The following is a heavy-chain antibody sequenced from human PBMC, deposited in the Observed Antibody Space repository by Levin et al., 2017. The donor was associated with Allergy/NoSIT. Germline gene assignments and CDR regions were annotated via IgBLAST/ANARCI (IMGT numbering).Heavy chain of an antibody. V-gene: IGHV4-59*01. Sequence: LSQTLSLTCTVSGGSISSYYWSWIRQPPGKGLEWIGYIYYSGSTNYNPSLKSRVTISVDTSKNQFSLKLSSVTAADTAVYYCARARYSPRDIFWEDVWGKGTTVTVSS. CDR1: GGSISSYY. J-gene: IGHJ6*04. CDR3: ARARYSPRDIFWEDV. D-gene: IGHD3-9*01. CDR2: IYYSGST.